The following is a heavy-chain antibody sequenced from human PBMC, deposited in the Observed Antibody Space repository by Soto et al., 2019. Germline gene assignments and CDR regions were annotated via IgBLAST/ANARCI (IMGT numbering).Heavy chain of an antibody. V-gene: IGHV3-33*01. Sequence: GGSLRLSCAASGFTFSSYGMHWVRQAPGKGLEWVAVIWYDGSNKYYADSVKGRFTISRDNSKNTLYLQMNSLRAEDTAVYYCARDLAYCGGDCYRYYYYSMDVWGQGTTVTVSS. J-gene: IGHJ6*02. CDR3: ARDLAYCGGDCYRYYYYSMDV. CDR2: IWYDGSNK. CDR1: GFTFSSYG. D-gene: IGHD2-21*02.